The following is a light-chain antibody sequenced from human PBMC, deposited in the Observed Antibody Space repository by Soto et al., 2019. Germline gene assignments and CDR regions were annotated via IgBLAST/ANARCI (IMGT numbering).Light chain of an antibody. CDR2: GAS. CDR1: QSVKSN. Sequence: VMTQSPATLSVSPGERATLSCRASQSVKSNLAWYQQKPGQAPRLLIFGASTRATGIPARFSGSGSGAEFTLTISSLQSEDFAVYYCQQYNNWPRTFGQGTKVEVK. CDR3: QQYNNWPRT. J-gene: IGKJ1*01. V-gene: IGKV3-15*01.